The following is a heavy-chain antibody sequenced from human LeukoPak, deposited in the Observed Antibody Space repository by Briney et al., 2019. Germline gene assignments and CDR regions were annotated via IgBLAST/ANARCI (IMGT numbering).Heavy chain of an antibody. CDR1: GGSISGYY. D-gene: IGHD6-13*01. J-gene: IGHJ5*02. CDR2: IYSSGSP. CDR3: ARRVAVVGSNWFDP. Sequence: SETLSLTCTVSGGSISGYYWSWIRQPPGKGLEWIGYIYSSGSPNYTPSLKSRVTISVDTSKNQFSLMLKSVTAADTAVYYCARRVAVVGSNWFDPWGQGTLVTVSS. V-gene: IGHV4-59*01.